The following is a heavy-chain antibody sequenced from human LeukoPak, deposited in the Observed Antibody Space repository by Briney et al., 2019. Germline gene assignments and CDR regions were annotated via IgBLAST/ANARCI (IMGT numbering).Heavy chain of an antibody. CDR2: IIPIFGTA. CDR1: GGNFSSYA. D-gene: IGHD3-3*01. V-gene: IGHV1-69*05. J-gene: IGHJ4*02. CDR3: AREVGDKAFVY. Sequence: SVKVSCKASGGNFSSYAISWVRQAPGQGLEWMGRIIPIFGTANYAQKFQGRVTITTDESTSTAYMELSSLRSEDTAVYYCAREVGDKAFVYWGQGTLVTVPS.